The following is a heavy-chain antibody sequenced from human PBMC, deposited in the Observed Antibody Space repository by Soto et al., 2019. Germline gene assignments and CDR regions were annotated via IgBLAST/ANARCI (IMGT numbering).Heavy chain of an antibody. CDR3: ARDQGGWYYYYYSGMDV. Sequence: QVQLVESGGGVVQPGRSLRLSCAASGFTFSSYGMHWVRQAPGKGLEWVAVIWYDGSNKYYADSVKGRFTISRDNSXTXXYLQMNSLRAEDTAVYYCARDQGGWYYYYYSGMDVWGQGTTVTVSS. CDR1: GFTFSSYG. V-gene: IGHV3-33*01. D-gene: IGHD6-19*01. J-gene: IGHJ6*02. CDR2: IWYDGSNK.